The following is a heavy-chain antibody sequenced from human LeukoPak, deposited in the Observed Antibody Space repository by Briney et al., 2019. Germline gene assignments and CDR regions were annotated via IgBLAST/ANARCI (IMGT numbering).Heavy chain of an antibody. CDR1: GYSFTSYW. Sequence: GESLKISCKGSGYSFTSYWIGWVRQRPGKGLEWMGIIYTGDSDTRYSPSFQGQVTISADKSISTAYVQWSSLEASDTATYYCARLESSGYYVYWGQGTLVTVSS. D-gene: IGHD3-22*01. CDR3: ARLESSGYYVY. J-gene: IGHJ4*02. V-gene: IGHV5-51*01. CDR2: IYTGDSDT.